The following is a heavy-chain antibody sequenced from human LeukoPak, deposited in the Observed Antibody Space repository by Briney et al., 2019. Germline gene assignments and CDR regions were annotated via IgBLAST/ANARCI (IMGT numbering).Heavy chain of an antibody. CDR2: INHSGST. Sequence: SETLSLTCAVYGGSFSGYYWSWIRQPPGKGLEWIGEINHSGSTNYNPSLKSRVTISVDTSKNQFSLKLSSVTAADTAVYYCARGRRRTAAAGRGWFDPWGQGTLVTVSS. J-gene: IGHJ5*02. CDR3: ARGRRRTAAAGRGWFDP. D-gene: IGHD6-13*01. CDR1: GGSFSGYY. V-gene: IGHV4-34*01.